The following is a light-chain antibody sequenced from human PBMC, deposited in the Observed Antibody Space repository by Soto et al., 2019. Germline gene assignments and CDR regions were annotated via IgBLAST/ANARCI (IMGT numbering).Light chain of an antibody. CDR2: KAS. V-gene: IGKV1-5*03. CDR3: HQYGIYPFS. CDR1: QNINSW. Sequence: DIQMTQSPSTLSASVGDRVTITCRASQNINSWLAWYQQKPGKAPKLLIYKASSLESAVPSRFSGSGSVTEFTLTISSLQPDDFAAYYCHQYGIYPFSFGQGTRLEIK. J-gene: IGKJ5*01.